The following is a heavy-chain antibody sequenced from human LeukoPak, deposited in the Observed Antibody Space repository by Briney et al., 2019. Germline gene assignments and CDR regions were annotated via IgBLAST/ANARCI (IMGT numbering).Heavy chain of an antibody. D-gene: IGHD4-17*01. CDR3: ARAAVTTSDFDY. CDR2: ISAYNGNT. J-gene: IGHJ4*02. Sequence: ASVKVSCKASGYTFTSYGISWVRQAPRQGLEWMGWISAYNGNTNYAQKLQGRVTMTTDTSTSTAYMELRSLRSDDTAVYYCARAAVTTSDFDYWGQGTLVTVSS. CDR1: GYTFTSYG. V-gene: IGHV1-18*01.